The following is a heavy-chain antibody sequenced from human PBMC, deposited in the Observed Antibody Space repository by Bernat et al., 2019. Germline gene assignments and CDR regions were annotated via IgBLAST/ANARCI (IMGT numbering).Heavy chain of an antibody. J-gene: IGHJ4*02. D-gene: IGHD1-1*01. CDR1: GFIFDDYV. V-gene: IGHV3-43*02. CDR2: ISHDSSQT. Sequence: QLVASGGGVIQPGGSLRLSCAPSGFIFDDYVMHWVRQAPGMGLEWISRISHDSSQTSYADSVKGRFTISRDNSKKSLFLQMHSLRVEDTAFYYCVRDTNWAFDFWGRGTLVTVSS. CDR3: VRDTNWAFDF.